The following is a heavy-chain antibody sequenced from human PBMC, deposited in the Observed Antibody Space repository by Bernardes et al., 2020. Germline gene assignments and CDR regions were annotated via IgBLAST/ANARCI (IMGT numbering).Heavy chain of an antibody. CDR3: ARDVRKENPRGWFDP. D-gene: IGHD3-16*01. J-gene: IGHJ5*02. V-gene: IGHV1-3*01. CDR1: GYTFTSYA. CDR2: INAGNGNT. Sequence: ASVKVSCKASGYTFTSYAMHWVRQAPGQRLEWMGWINAGNGNTKYSQKFQGRVTITRDTSASTAYMELSSLRSEDTAVYYCARDVRKENPRGWFDPWGQGKLVTVFS.